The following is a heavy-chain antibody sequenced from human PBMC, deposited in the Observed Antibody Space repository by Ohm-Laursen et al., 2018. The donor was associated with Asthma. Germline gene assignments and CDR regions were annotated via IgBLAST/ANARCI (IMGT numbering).Heavy chain of an antibody. Sequence: SLRLSCTASGFTFSSYGMHWVRQAPGKGLEWVAVIWYDGSNKYYADSVKGRFTISRDNSKNTLYLQMNSLRAEDTAVYYCARAFGHHYYYYGMDVWGQGTTVTVSS. J-gene: IGHJ6*02. D-gene: IGHD3-16*01. CDR3: ARAFGHHYYYYGMDV. CDR2: IWYDGSNK. CDR1: GFTFSSYG. V-gene: IGHV3-33*01.